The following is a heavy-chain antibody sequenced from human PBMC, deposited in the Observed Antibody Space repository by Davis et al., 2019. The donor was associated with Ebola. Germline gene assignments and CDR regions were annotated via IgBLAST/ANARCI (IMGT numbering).Heavy chain of an antibody. V-gene: IGHV1-18*01. D-gene: IGHD1-26*01. CDR3: ARTSIVGTSTTASDI. J-gene: IGHJ3*02. Sequence: ASVKVSCKASGYTFKNYAISWVRQAPGQGLEWMGWISVYNGNTNYAQILQGRVTMTTDTSTGTAYMELRSLRSDDTAVYFCARTSIVGTSTTASDIWGQGTLVTVSS. CDR1: GYTFKNYA. CDR2: ISVYNGNT.